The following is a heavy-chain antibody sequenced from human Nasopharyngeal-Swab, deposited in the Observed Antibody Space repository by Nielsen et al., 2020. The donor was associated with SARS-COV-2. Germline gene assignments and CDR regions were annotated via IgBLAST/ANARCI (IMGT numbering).Heavy chain of an antibody. D-gene: IGHD3-9*01. Sequence: SETLSLTCAVYGGSFSSYCWTWIRQPPGKGLEWIGEITHSGSTNYNPSPKSRVTVSVDTSKNQLSLKLSSVTAADTAVYYRARAPDYDVLTGYYPDAFDIWGQGTMVTVSS. V-gene: IGHV4-34*01. CDR2: ITHSGST. CDR1: GGSFSSYC. CDR3: ARAPDYDVLTGYYPDAFDI. J-gene: IGHJ3*02.